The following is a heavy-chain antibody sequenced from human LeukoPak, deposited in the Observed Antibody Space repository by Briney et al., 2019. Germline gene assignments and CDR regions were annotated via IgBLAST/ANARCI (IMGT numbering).Heavy chain of an antibody. CDR3: ARALRIYYYFDY. J-gene: IGHJ4*02. CDR2: IYSGGST. D-gene: IGHD1-26*01. CDR1: GFTVSSNY. Sequence: GGSLRLSCAASGFTVSSNYMSWVRQAPGKGLEWVSVIYSGGSTYYADSVKGRFTISRDNSKNTLYLQMNSLRAEDTAVYYCARALRIYYYFDYWGQGTLVTVSS. V-gene: IGHV3-66*01.